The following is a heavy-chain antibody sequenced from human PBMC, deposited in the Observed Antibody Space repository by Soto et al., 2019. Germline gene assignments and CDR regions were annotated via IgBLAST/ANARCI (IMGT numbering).Heavy chain of an antibody. D-gene: IGHD3-22*01. CDR3: AKEWRYDSSGHYYGLLTYYYYGMDV. CDR1: GFTFSGYG. Sequence: PGGSLRLSCAASGFTFSGYGMHWVRQAPGKGLEWVAVISYDGSNKYYADSVKGRFTISRDNSTNTLYLQMNSLRADDTAVYYCAKEWRYDSSGHYYGLLTYYYYGMDVWGQGTTVTVS. V-gene: IGHV3-30*18. CDR2: ISYDGSNK. J-gene: IGHJ6*02.